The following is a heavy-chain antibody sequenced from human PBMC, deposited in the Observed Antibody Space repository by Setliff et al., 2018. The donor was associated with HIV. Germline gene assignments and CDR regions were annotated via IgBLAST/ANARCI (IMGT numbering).Heavy chain of an antibody. V-gene: IGHV3-23*01. D-gene: IGHD1-26*01. J-gene: IGHJ4*02. Sequence: PGGSLRLSCAASGFTFSSYAMSWVRQAPGRGLEWVSVSSGSGGSTYYADSVKGRFTISRDNSKNTLYLQMNSLRAEDTAVYYCPKDPHLIVGATGGLIDYWGQGTLVTVSS. CDR1: GFTFSSYA. CDR3: PKDPHLIVGATGGLIDY. CDR2: SSGSGGST.